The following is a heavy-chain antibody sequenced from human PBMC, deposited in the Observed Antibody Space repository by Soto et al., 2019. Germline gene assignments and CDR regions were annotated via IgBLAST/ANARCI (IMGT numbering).Heavy chain of an antibody. D-gene: IGHD3-22*01. CDR3: AKDDPYDSSGYYFDSSFDY. Sequence: EVQLLESGGGLVQPGGSLRLSCAASGFTFSSYAMSWVRQAPGKGLEWVSAISGSGGSTYYADSVKGRFTISRDNSKNTRYLQMNSLRAEDTAVYYCAKDDPYDSSGYYFDSSFDYWGQGTLVTVSS. CDR2: ISGSGGST. J-gene: IGHJ4*02. V-gene: IGHV3-23*01. CDR1: GFTFSSYA.